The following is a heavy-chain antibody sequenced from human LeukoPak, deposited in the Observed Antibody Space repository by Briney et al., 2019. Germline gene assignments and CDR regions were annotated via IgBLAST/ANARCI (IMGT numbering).Heavy chain of an antibody. CDR1: GFTFSSYA. Sequence: GGSLRLSCAASGFTFSSYAMSWVRQAPGKGLEWVSAISGSGGSTYYADSVKGRFTISRDNSKNTLYLQMNSLRAEDTAVYYCATRDIVVNYMDVWGKGTTVTVSS. J-gene: IGHJ6*03. CDR2: ISGSGGST. V-gene: IGHV3-23*01. D-gene: IGHD2-15*01. CDR3: ATRDIVVNYMDV.